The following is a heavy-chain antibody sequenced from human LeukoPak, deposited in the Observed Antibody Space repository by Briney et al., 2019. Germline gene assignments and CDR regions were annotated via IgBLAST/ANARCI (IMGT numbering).Heavy chain of an antibody. Sequence: PGGSLRLSCAASGFTFPNAWMTWVRQAPGKGLEWVGRIKRKGDGGTADYAAAVQGRFTISRDDSKDTLYLQMNTLKTEDTAVYYCSTDNDYGDYGFDYWGQGTLVTVSS. CDR1: GFTFPNAW. CDR2: IKRKGDGGTA. CDR3: STDNDYGDYGFDY. V-gene: IGHV3-15*01. D-gene: IGHD4-17*01. J-gene: IGHJ4*02.